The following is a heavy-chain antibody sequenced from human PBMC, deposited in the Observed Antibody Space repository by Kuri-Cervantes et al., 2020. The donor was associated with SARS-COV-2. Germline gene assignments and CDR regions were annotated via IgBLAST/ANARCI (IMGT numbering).Heavy chain of an antibody. J-gene: IGHJ4*02. V-gene: IGHV1-46*01. CDR2: LNPSGGSR. CDR1: GDIFTSHN. D-gene: IGHD3-10*01. CDR3: AREYYYGSGRYYGAFDH. Sequence: ASVKVSCKASGDIFTSHNMHWVRQAPGQGLEWMGMLNPSGGSRINTQKFQGRLTMTRDTPTSTVYMELSSLRSDDTAVHYCAREYYYGSGRYYGAFDHWGQGTPVTVSS.